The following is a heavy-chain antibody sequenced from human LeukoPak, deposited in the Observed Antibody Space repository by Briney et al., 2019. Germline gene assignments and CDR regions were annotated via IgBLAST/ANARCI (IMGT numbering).Heavy chain of an antibody. D-gene: IGHD2-2*01. CDR1: GGSISSYY. CDR3: ARGFCGSTSCYSFDS. J-gene: IGHJ4*02. Sequence: SETLSLTCTVSGGSISSYYWSWIRQPAGEGLEWIGRIYTTGSPNYSPSLKSRVTMSLDTSKNQFSLKLTSVTAADTAVYYCARGFCGSTSCYSFDSWGQGTLVIVSS. CDR2: IYTTGSP. V-gene: IGHV4-4*07.